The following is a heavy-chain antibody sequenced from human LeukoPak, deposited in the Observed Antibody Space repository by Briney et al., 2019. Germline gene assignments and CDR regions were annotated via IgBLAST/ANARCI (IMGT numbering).Heavy chain of an antibody. Sequence: PGGSLRLSCAASGFTFSAYNMNWVRRTPGKGLEWVSSITTSSSYMFYADSVRGRFTISRDNAKNSLYLQMNSLRAEDTALYFCARVGIYGDYNRYFDYWGQGTLVTVSS. D-gene: IGHD4-17*01. CDR2: ITTSSSYM. V-gene: IGHV3-21*04. J-gene: IGHJ4*02. CDR3: ARVGIYGDYNRYFDY. CDR1: GFTFSAYN.